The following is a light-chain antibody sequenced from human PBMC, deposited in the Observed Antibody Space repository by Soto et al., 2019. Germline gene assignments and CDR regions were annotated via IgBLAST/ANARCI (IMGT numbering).Light chain of an antibody. CDR2: SNN. Sequence: QSVLTQPPSTSGTPGQRVTISCSGSRSNIGSNTVTWYQQPPGTAPKLLIYSNNQRPSGVPDRFSSSKSGTSASLAISGLQSEDEADYYCAAWDDSLNGSYVFGTGTKVTVL. CDR3: AAWDDSLNGSYV. CDR1: RSNIGSNT. J-gene: IGLJ1*01. V-gene: IGLV1-44*01.